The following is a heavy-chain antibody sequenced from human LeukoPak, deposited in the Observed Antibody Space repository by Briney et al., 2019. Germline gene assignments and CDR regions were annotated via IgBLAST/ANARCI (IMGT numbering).Heavy chain of an antibody. CDR2: VRVNGRST. CDR3: AKPGEASNYYFDY. Sequence: PGGSLRLSCTASGFTFGTYDMSWVRQAPGKGLEWVSTVRVNGRSTYYADSVKGRFTISRDDSKNTSYLQMNSLRAEDTALYYCAKPGEASNYYFDYWGQGALVTVSS. J-gene: IGHJ4*02. CDR1: GFTFGTYD. D-gene: IGHD2-21*01. V-gene: IGHV3-23*01.